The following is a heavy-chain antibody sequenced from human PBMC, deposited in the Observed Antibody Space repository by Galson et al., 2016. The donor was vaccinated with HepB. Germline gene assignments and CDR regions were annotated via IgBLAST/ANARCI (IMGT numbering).Heavy chain of an antibody. D-gene: IGHD6-25*01. CDR2: IKQDGSGK. CDR3: ARGGYYWAY. V-gene: IGHV3-7*03. CDR1: GFTVSSYW. J-gene: IGHJ4*02. Sequence: SLRLSCAASGFTVSSYWMSWVRQAPGKGLEWVANIKQDGSGKYYVDSVKGRFTISRDNAENSLYLQMNSLRAEDTAVYYCARGGYYWAYWGQGTLVTVSS.